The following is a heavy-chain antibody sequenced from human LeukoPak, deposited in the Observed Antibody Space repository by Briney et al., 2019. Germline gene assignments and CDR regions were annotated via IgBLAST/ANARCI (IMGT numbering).Heavy chain of an antibody. V-gene: IGHV3-48*01. Sequence: GGSLRLSCAASGFTFSSHSMNWVRQAPGKGLEWISYISSSSATIYYADSVKGRFTISRDDAQQSLYLQMNSLRAEDTAVYYCAKGHGWEASYYYYYMDVWGKGTTVTISS. CDR2: ISSSSATI. J-gene: IGHJ6*03. CDR3: AKGHGWEASYYYYYMDV. CDR1: GFTFSSHS. D-gene: IGHD1-26*01.